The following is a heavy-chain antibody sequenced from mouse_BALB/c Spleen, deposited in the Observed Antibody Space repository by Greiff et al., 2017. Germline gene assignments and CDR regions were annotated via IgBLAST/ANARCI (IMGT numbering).Heavy chain of an antibody. V-gene: IGHV5-9-4*01. Sequence: EVHLVASGGGLVKPGGSLKLSCAASGFTFSSYAMYWVRQSPAKRLEWVAEISSGGSYTYYPDTVTGRFTISRDNAKNTLYLEMSSLRSEDTAMYNCARKPTVGFDYWGQGTTLTVSS. CDR1: GFTFSSYA. CDR3: ARKPTVGFDY. J-gene: IGHJ2*01. D-gene: IGHD1-1*01. CDR2: ISSGGSYT.